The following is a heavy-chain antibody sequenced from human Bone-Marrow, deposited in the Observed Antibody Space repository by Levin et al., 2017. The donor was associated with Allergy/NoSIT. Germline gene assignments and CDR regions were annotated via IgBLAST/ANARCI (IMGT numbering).Heavy chain of an antibody. V-gene: IGHV4-59*01. J-gene: IGHJ5*02. CDR3: ARGRQRSLSWFDP. CDR2: IYYSGST. Sequence: SETLSLTCTVSGGSISSYYWSWIRQPPGKGLEWIGYIYYSGSTNYNPSLKSRVTISVDTSKNQFSLKLSSVTAADTAVYYCARGRQRSLSWFDPWGQGTLVTVSS. CDR1: GGSISSYY. D-gene: IGHD6-25*01.